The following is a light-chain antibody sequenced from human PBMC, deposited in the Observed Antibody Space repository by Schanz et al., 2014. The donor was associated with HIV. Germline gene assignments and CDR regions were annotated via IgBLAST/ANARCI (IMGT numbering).Light chain of an antibody. V-gene: IGLV2-14*01. CDR3: SSYTTSSTLV. J-gene: IGLJ7*01. CDR2: EVT. CDR1: SSDVGGYNY. Sequence: QSALTQPASVSGSPGQSITISCTGTSSDVGGYNYVSWYQQHPDTAPKLMIYEVTKRPSGVSNRFSGSKSAYTASLTISGLQPEDEADYYCSSYTTSSTLVFGGGTQLTVL.